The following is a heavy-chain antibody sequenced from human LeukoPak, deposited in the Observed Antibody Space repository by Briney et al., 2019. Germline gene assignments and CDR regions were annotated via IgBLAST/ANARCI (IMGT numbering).Heavy chain of an antibody. V-gene: IGHV5-51*01. CDR1: EYSFPNYC. Sequence: GESLEISCKHSEYSFPNYCIGWVRQMPGKGLEWMGIIYPDDSDTRYSPSFQGQVTISADKSISTAYLQWSSLKASDTAMYYRAIGRGGQQLGDYWGQGTLVTVSS. D-gene: IGHD6-13*01. CDR2: IYPDDSDT. J-gene: IGHJ4*02. CDR3: AIGRGGQQLGDY.